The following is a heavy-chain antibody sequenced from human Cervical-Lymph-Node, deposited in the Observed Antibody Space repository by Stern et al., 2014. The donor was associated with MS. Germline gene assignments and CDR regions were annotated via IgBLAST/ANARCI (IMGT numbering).Heavy chain of an antibody. CDR1: GFTFSDYY. V-gene: IGHV3-11*01. J-gene: IGHJ4*02. CDR3: ARDPRGTIDKGDY. D-gene: IGHD1-26*01. CDR2: ISSSGDTI. Sequence: VHLVESGGGLVKPGGSLRLSCAASGFTFSDYYMNWIRQAPGKGLEWVSYISSSGDTIYYADSVRGRFTISRDNAKNSLYLQMNSLRAEDTAVYYCARDPRGTIDKGDYWGQGTLVTVSS.